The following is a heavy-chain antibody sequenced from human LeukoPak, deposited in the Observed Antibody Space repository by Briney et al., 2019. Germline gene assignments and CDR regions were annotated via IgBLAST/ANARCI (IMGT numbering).Heavy chain of an antibody. Sequence: PGGSLRLSCAASGFTFSSYAMSWVRQAPGKGLEWVSVISGNGGNTYYADSVKGRFTISRDNSKNTLFLQMNSLRAGDTAVYYCTKDPSFWSGFYDYWGQGTLVTVSS. CDR1: GFTFSSYA. CDR3: TKDPSFWSGFYDY. V-gene: IGHV3-23*01. CDR2: ISGNGGNT. J-gene: IGHJ4*02. D-gene: IGHD3-3*01.